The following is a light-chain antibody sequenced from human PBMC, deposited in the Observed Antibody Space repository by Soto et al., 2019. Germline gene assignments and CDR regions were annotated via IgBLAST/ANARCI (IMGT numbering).Light chain of an antibody. CDR3: QQYNNWPFLT. Sequence: EIVMTQSPATLSVSPGERATLSCRASQSVSSNLAWYQQKPGQAPRLLIYGASTRATGIPARFSGSGSGTEFTLTISSLQYEDFAVYYCQQYNNWPFLTFGGGTKVEIK. CDR2: GAS. J-gene: IGKJ4*01. V-gene: IGKV3-15*01. CDR1: QSVSSN.